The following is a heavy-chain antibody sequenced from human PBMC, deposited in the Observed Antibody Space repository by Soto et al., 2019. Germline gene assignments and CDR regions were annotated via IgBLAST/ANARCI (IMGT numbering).Heavy chain of an antibody. V-gene: IGHV4-59*01. CDR2: IYYSGST. Sequence: NPSETLSLTCTVSGETISSYYWSWIRQPPGKGLEWIGYIYYSGSTNYNPSLKSRVTISVDTSKNQFSLKLSSVTAADTAVYYCARGDGLIHAFDIWGQGTMVTVSS. CDR1: GETISSYY. J-gene: IGHJ3*02. D-gene: IGHD2-8*01. CDR3: ARGDGLIHAFDI.